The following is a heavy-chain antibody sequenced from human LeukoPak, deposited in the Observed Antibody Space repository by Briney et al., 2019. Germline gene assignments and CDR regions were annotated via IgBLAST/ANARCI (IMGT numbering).Heavy chain of an antibody. CDR1: GYTFTGYY. D-gene: IGHD1-7*01. V-gene: IGHV1-2*02. CDR2: INPNSGGT. CDR3: AREEGLELRAGWFDP. Sequence: ASVKVSYKASGYTFTGYYMHWVRQAPGQGLEWMGWINPNSGGTNYAQKFQGRVTMTRDTSISTAYMELSRLRSDDTAVYYCAREEGLELRAGWFDPWGQGTLVTVSS. J-gene: IGHJ5*02.